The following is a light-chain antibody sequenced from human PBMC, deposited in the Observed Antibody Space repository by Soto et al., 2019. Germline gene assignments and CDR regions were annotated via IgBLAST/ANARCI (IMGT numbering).Light chain of an antibody. CDR3: QHYNSYSEA. CDR1: QTISSW. Sequence: DIQMTQSPSTLSGSVGDRVTITCRASQTISSWLAWYQQKPGKAPKLLIYKASTLQSGGPARFSGSGSGTEFTLTISSLQPDDFATYYCQHYNSYSEAFGQGTKVELK. J-gene: IGKJ1*01. CDR2: KAS. V-gene: IGKV1-5*03.